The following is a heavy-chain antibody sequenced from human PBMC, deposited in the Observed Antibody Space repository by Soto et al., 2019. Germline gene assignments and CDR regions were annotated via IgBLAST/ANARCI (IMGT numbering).Heavy chain of an antibody. CDR3: SKEGNGHYSNSKWCFDS. CDR2: ISNDGSAE. D-gene: IGHD2-15*01. Sequence: QVQLVESGGGVVQPGRSLRLSCAASGFTFSRFGMHWVRQAPGKGLEWVAVISNDGSAEYFADSVKGRFTISRDNSRNQLALEMDSLRGEDTAGYYCSKEGNGHYSNSKWCFDSWGQGTLVTGSS. CDR1: GFTFSRFG. J-gene: IGHJ4*02. V-gene: IGHV3-30*18.